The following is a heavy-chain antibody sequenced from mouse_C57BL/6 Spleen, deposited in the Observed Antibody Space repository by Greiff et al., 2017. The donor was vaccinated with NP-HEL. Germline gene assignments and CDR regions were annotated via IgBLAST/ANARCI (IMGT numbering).Heavy chain of an antibody. CDR2: INPSSGYT. J-gene: IGHJ3*01. V-gene: IGHV1-7*01. Sequence: QVQLQQSGAELAKPGASVKLSCKASGYTFTSYWMHWVKQRPGQGLEWIGYINPSSGYTKYNQKFKDKATLTAAKSSSTAYMQLSSLTYEDSAVYYCAREGLFAYWGQGTLVTVSA. CDR3: AREGLFAY. CDR1: GYTFTSYW.